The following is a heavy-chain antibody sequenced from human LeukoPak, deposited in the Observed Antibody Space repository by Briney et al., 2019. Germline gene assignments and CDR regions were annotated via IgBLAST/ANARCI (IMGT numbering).Heavy chain of an antibody. V-gene: IGHV1-2*06. D-gene: IGHD6-6*01. CDR3: ASWYSSSSVPYYYYYMDV. CDR1: GYTFTGYN. CDR2: INPNSGGT. J-gene: IGHJ6*03. Sequence: ASVKVSCKASGYTFTGYNMHWVRQAPGQGLEWMGRINPNSGGTNYAQKFQGRVTMTRDTSISTAYMELTRLRSDDTTVYYCASWYSSSSVPYYYYYMDVWGKGTTVTVSS.